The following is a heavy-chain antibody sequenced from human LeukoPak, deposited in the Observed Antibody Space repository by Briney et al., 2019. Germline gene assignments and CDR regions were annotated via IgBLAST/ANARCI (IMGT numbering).Heavy chain of an antibody. V-gene: IGHV1-46*01. D-gene: IGHD6-13*01. CDR2: INPSGGST. CDR3: ARVRIAAAGKEPERWPQEPHFDY. J-gene: IGHJ4*02. Sequence: GASVKVSCKASGYTFTSYYMHWVRQAPGQGLEWMGIINPSGGSTSYAQKFQGRVTMTRDTSTSTVYMELSSLRSEDTAVYYCARVRIAAAGKEPERWPQEPHFDYWGQGTLVTASS. CDR1: GYTFTSYY.